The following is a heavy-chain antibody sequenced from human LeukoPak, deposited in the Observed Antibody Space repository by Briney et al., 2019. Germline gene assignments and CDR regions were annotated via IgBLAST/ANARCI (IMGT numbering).Heavy chain of an antibody. Sequence: WASVKVSCKASGYTFTSYGISWVRQAPGQGLEWMGWISAYNGNTNYAQKLQGRVTMTTDTSTSTAYMELRSLRSDDTAVYYCARGEYSSSSSEGYYYYFMDVWGKGTTVTVSS. D-gene: IGHD6-6*01. CDR1: GYTFTSYG. J-gene: IGHJ6*03. CDR3: ARGEYSSSSSEGYYYYFMDV. CDR2: ISAYNGNT. V-gene: IGHV1-18*01.